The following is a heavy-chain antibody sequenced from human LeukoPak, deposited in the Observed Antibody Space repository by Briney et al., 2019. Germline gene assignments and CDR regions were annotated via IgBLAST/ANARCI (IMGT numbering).Heavy chain of an antibody. V-gene: IGHV3-23*01. D-gene: IGHD1-26*01. CDR2: INNRADET. CDR3: ERDPSEDGWQRKRYRDF. Sequence: PGGSLTLSCAASGFSFSSYGMSWFRQAPGKGLEWVSTINNRADETHYADFVRGRFFISRDNSNSRLTLHMNNLRVEDTAVYYCERDPSEDGWQRKRYRDFWSQGSQVTAS. CDR1: GFSFSSYG. J-gene: IGHJ4*02.